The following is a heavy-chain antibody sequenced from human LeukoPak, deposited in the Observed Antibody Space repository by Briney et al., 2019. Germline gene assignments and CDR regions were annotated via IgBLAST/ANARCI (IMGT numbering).Heavy chain of an antibody. D-gene: IGHD2-2*01. CDR2: MNPNSGNT. J-gene: IGHJ4*02. CDR1: GYTFTSYD. Sequence: GASVKVSCKASGYTFTSYDINWVRQATGQGLEWMGWMNPNSGNTGYAQKFQGRVTMTRNTSISTAYMELSSLRSEDTAVYYCARGPRYCSSTRCFYYFDYWGQGTLVTVSS. V-gene: IGHV1-8*01. CDR3: ARGPRYCSSTRCFYYFDY.